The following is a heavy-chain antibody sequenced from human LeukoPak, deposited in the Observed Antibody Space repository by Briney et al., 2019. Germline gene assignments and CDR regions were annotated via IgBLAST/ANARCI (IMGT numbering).Heavy chain of an antibody. J-gene: IGHJ1*01. CDR3: AKEEEAYCGGDCYSEYFQH. Sequence: GGSLRLSCAASGFTFSHYGMHWVRQAPGKGLEWVAVISYDGSNKYYADSVKGRFTISRDNSKNTLYLEMNSLRAEDTAVYYCAKEEEAYCGGDCYSEYFQHWGQGTLVTVSS. D-gene: IGHD2-21*02. V-gene: IGHV3-30*18. CDR1: GFTFSHYG. CDR2: ISYDGSNK.